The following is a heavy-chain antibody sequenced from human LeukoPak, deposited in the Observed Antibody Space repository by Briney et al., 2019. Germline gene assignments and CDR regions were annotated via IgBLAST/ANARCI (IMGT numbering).Heavy chain of an antibody. CDR3: ARDSNNYYFGYFAY. Sequence: GGSLRLSCAASGFTFSSYSMNWVRQAPGKGLEWVSSISSSSSYIYYADSVKGRFTISRDNAKNSLYLQMNSLRAEDTAIYYCARDSNNYYFGYFAYWGQGTLVTVSS. J-gene: IGHJ4*02. V-gene: IGHV3-21*01. D-gene: IGHD3-22*01. CDR1: GFTFSSYS. CDR2: ISSSSSYI.